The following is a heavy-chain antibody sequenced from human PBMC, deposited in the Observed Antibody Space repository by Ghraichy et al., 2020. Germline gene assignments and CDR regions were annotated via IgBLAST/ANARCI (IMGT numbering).Heavy chain of an antibody. Sequence: SETLSLTCAVYGGSFSGYYWSWIRQPPGKGLEWIGEINHSGSTNYNPSLKSRVTISVDTSKNQFSLKLSSVTAADTAVYYCARGLPFRTIFGVPTPEGFDYWGQGTLVTVSS. J-gene: IGHJ4*02. CDR1: GGSFSGYY. CDR3: ARGLPFRTIFGVPTPEGFDY. D-gene: IGHD3-3*01. CDR2: INHSGST. V-gene: IGHV4-34*01.